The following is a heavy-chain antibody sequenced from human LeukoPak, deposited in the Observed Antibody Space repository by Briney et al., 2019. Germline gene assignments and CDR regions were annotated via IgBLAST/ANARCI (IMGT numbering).Heavy chain of an antibody. D-gene: IGHD2-2*01. Sequence: PSETLSLTCAVYGGSFSGYYWSWIRQPPGKGLEWIGEINHSGSTNYNPSLKSRVTISVDTSKNQFSLKLSSVTAADTAVYYCARGRGALYCSSNSCTHYFDYWGQGTLVNVSS. J-gene: IGHJ4*02. CDR1: GGSFSGYY. CDR3: ARGRGALYCSSNSCTHYFDY. CDR2: INHSGST. V-gene: IGHV4-34*01.